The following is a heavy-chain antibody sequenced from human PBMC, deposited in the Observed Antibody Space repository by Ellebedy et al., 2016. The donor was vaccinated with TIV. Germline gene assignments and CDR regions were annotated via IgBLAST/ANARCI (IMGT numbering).Heavy chain of an antibody. CDR1: GGSISRSDLY. D-gene: IGHD5-24*01. V-gene: IGHV4-39*01. Sequence: SETLSLTCTVSGGSISRSDLYWGWIRQAPGKGLEWIGSLYYSTNSHFNGNTYPNPSLRSRVILSGDTSKNQISLKLSSVTAADTAVYYCARHGDNYGNPGHFEYWGQGTLVSVSS. CDR2: LYYSTNSHFNGNT. CDR3: ARHGDNYGNPGHFEY. J-gene: IGHJ4*02.